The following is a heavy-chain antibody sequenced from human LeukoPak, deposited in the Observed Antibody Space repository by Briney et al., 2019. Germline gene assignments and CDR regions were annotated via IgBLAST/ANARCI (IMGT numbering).Heavy chain of an antibody. CDR2: INPNSGGT. CDR3: ATTYYDFWSGYRLNWYFDL. J-gene: IGHJ2*01. CDR1: GYTFTGYY. V-gene: IGHV1-2*02. Sequence: ASVTVSFKASGYTFTGYYMHWVRQAPGQGLAWMGWINPNSGGTNYAQKFQGRVTMTRDTSISTAYMELSRLRSDDTAVYYCATTYYDFWSGYRLNWYFDLWGRGTLVTVSS. D-gene: IGHD3-3*01.